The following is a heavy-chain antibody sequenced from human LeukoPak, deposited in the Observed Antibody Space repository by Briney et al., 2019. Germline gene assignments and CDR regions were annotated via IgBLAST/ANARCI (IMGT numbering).Heavy chain of an antibody. CDR1: GGSVSSSSHF. V-gene: IGHV4-39*01. Sequence: SETLSLTCTVSGGSVSSSSHFWGWIRQPPGKGREWIGSIYYSGGTYYNPSLKSRVTISVDTSKNQFSLKLSSVTAADTAVYYCARIVGYSYGYSDYWGQGTLVTVSS. D-gene: IGHD5-18*01. CDR2: IYYSGGT. J-gene: IGHJ4*02. CDR3: ARIVGYSYGYSDY.